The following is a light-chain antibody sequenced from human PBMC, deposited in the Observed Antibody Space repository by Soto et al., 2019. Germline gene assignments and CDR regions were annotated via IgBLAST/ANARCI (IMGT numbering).Light chain of an antibody. Sequence: QSALTQPPSASGSPGQSVTISCTGNSSDVGGYKYVSWYQQHPGKAPKLMIFEVNKRPSGVPDRFSGSKSGNTASXTVSGLQAEDEADYYCSSYAGINNLGVFGTGTKLTVL. V-gene: IGLV2-8*01. CDR2: EVN. CDR1: SSDVGGYKY. CDR3: SSYAGINNLGV. J-gene: IGLJ1*01.